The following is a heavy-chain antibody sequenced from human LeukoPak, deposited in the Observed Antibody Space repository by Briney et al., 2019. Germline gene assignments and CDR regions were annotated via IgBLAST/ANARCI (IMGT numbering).Heavy chain of an antibody. J-gene: IGHJ4*02. Sequence: SETLSLTCAVYGGSFSGYYWSWIRQPPGKGLEWIGEINHSGSTNYNPSLKSRVTISVDTSKNQFSLKLSSVTAADTAVYYCARGVSSSSFLPYFDYWGQGTLVTVSS. D-gene: IGHD6-13*01. CDR3: ARGVSSSSFLPYFDY. V-gene: IGHV4-34*01. CDR1: GGSFSGYY. CDR2: INHSGST.